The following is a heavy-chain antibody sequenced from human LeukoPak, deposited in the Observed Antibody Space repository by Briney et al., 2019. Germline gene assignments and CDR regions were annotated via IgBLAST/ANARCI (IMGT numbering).Heavy chain of an antibody. CDR3: AREIGYCSSTSCSPLIDY. D-gene: IGHD2-2*01. V-gene: IGHV4-4*07. J-gene: IGHJ4*02. CDR1: GGSVCSST. Sequence: SETLSLTCTVSGGSVCSSTWSWIRQPAGKGLEWIGRIYTSGSTNYNPSLKSRVTMSVDTSKNQFSLKLSSVTAADTAVYYCAREIGYCSSTSCSPLIDYWGQGTLVTVSS. CDR2: IYTSGST.